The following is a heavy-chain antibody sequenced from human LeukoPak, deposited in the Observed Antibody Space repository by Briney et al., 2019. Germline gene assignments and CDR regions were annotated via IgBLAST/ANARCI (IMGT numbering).Heavy chain of an antibody. J-gene: IGHJ4*02. CDR1: GFTFSSYS. Sequence: GESLRLSCAASGFTFSSYSMNWVRQAPGKGLEWVSSISSSSSYIYYADSVKGRFTISRDNAKNSLYLQMNSLRAEDTAVYYCARGPQRSGSYDDYWGQGTLVTVSS. CDR2: ISSSSSYI. D-gene: IGHD1-26*01. V-gene: IGHV3-21*01. CDR3: ARGPQRSGSYDDY.